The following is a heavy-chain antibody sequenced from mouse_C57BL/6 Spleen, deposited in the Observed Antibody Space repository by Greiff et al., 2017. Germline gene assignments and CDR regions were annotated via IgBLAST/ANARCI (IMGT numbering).Heavy chain of an antibody. CDR3: ASLYYGNLDYYAMDY. CDR1: GYSITSGYY. D-gene: IGHD2-1*01. Sequence: EVKLQESGPGLVKPSQSLSLTCSVTGYSITSGYYWNWIRQFPGNKLEWMGYRSYDGSNNYNPSLKNRISITRDTSKNQFFLKLNSVTTEDTATYYCASLYYGNLDYYAMDYWGQGTSVTVSS. CDR2: RSYDGSN. V-gene: IGHV3-6*01. J-gene: IGHJ4*01.